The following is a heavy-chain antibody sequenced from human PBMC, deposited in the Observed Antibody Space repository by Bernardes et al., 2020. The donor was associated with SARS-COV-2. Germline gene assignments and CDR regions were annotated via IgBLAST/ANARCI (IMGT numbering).Heavy chain of an antibody. J-gene: IGHJ6*02. D-gene: IGHD6-6*01. CDR2: ISGSGGST. V-gene: IGHV3-23*01. Sequence: GGSLRLSCAASGFTFSSYAMSWVRQAPGKGLEWVSAISGSGGSTYYADSVKGRFTISRDNSKNTLYLQMNSLRAEDTAVYYCAKDVLEYSSSSSGFYYYYYGMDVWGQGTTVTVSS. CDR3: AKDVLEYSSSSSGFYYYYYGMDV. CDR1: GFTFSSYA.